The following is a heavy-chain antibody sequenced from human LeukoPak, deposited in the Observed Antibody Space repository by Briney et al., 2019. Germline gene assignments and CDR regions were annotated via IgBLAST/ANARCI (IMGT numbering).Heavy chain of an antibody. CDR3: ARLRTTSLYDASPY. CDR2: IWPGDSDT. Sequence: GESLKISYKASEYSFTSYWIGWVRQMPGKGLEWMGIIWPGDSDTRYSPSFQGQVTISVDKSISTAYLQWSSLKASDTAMYYCARLRTTSLYDASPYWGQGTLVTVSS. D-gene: IGHD4/OR15-4a*01. V-gene: IGHV5-51*01. J-gene: IGHJ4*02. CDR1: EYSFTSYW.